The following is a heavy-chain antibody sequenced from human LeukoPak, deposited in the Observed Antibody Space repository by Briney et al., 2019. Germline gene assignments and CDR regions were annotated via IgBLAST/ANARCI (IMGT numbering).Heavy chain of an antibody. V-gene: IGHV1-18*01. CDR2: IITYNGNT. CDR3: ARGRSRFPIDY. J-gene: IGHJ4*02. D-gene: IGHD1-14*01. Sequence: ASVKVSCKASGYTFTSYGISWVRQAPGQGLEWMGYIITYNGNTNYAQKLQGRVTMTTDTSTSTAYMELRSLRSDDTAVYYCARGRSRFPIDYWGQGTLVTVSS. CDR1: GYTFTSYG.